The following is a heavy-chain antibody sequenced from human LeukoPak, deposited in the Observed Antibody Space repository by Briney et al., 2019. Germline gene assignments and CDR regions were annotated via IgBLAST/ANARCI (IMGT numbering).Heavy chain of an antibody. J-gene: IGHJ4*02. CDR3: ASGTTDIVVVPATLRNYYFDY. Sequence: GSSVKVSCKASGGTFSSYAISWVRQAPGQGLEWMGGIIPMFGTAKYVQKFQGRVTITADKSTSTAYMELSSLRSEDTAVYYCASGTTDIVVVPATLRNYYFDYWGQGTLVTVSS. CDR1: GGTFSSYA. D-gene: IGHD2-2*01. CDR2: IIPMFGTA. V-gene: IGHV1-69*06.